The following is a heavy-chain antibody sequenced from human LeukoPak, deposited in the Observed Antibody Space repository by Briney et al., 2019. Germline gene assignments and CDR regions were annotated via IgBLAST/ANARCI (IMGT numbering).Heavy chain of an antibody. CDR3: ARGDYYDSSGPIDY. Sequence: PGRSLRLSCAASGFTFSSYAVHWVRQAPGRGLEWVAVISYDGSNKYYADSVKGRFTISRDNSKNTLYLQMNSLRAEDTAVYYCARGDYYDSSGPIDYWGQGTLVTVSS. CDR2: ISYDGSNK. J-gene: IGHJ4*02. V-gene: IGHV3-30-3*01. CDR1: GFTFSSYA. D-gene: IGHD3-22*01.